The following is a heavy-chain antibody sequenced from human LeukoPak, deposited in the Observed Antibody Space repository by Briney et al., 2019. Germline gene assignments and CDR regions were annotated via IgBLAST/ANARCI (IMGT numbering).Heavy chain of an antibody. D-gene: IGHD3-10*01. Sequence: GGSLRLSCAASGFTFSDHYMDWVRQAPGKGLEWVGRIKSKTDGGTTDYAAPVKGRFTISRDDSKNTLYLQMNSLKTEDTAVYYCTTASYYYGSGSSHVFDYWGQGTLVTVPS. J-gene: IGHJ4*02. V-gene: IGHV3-15*01. CDR3: TTASYYYGSGSSHVFDY. CDR1: GFTFSDHY. CDR2: IKSKTDGGTT.